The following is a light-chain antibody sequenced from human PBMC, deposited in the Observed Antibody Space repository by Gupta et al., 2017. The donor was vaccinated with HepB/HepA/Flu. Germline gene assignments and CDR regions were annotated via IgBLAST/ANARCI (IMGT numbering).Light chain of an antibody. CDR1: SSNIGSET. J-gene: IGLJ1*01. CDR3: AARDDSLDGYV. V-gene: IGLV1-44*01. Sequence: QSVLTQPPSASGTPGQRVTISCSGSSSNIGSETVNWYQHLPGTAPKLLIYKNNQRPSGVPDRVSGSKSGTSASLAISGLQSGDEADYFCAARDDSLDGYVFGTGTKVTVL. CDR2: KNN.